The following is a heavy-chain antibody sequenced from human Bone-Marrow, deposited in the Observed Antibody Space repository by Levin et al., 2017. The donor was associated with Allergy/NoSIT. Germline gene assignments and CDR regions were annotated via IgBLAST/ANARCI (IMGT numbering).Heavy chain of an antibody. D-gene: IGHD1-1*01. CDR3: ARGRWKDVGYTLDY. V-gene: IGHV1-3*01. CDR2: INADNDNT. CDR1: GYTFTDYT. J-gene: IGHJ4*02. Sequence: ASVKVSCKASGYTFTDYTMHWVRQAPGQRLELMGWINADNDNTKYSQKFQGRVTITRDTSARTAYMELSSLRSADTAVYYCARGRWKDVGYTLDYWGQGTLVTVSS.